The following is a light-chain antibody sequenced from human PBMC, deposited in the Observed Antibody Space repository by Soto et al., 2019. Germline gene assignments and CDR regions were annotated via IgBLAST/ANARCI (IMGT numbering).Light chain of an antibody. J-gene: IGKJ2*01. V-gene: IGKV3-15*01. CDR3: QQYHNWPPYT. CDR1: QSVNSN. CDR2: GAS. Sequence: DIVMTQSPATLSVSPGEGATLSCRASQSVNSNVAWYRQKPGQAPRLLIYGASTRATGIPARFSGSGSGTEFTLTISSLQSEDFAFYYCQQYHNWPPYTFGQGTTLEIK.